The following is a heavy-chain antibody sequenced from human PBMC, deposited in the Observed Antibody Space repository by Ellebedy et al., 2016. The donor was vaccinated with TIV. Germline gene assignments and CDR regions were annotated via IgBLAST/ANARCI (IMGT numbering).Heavy chain of an antibody. D-gene: IGHD7-27*01. CDR3: ARAPSGLDAFDI. J-gene: IGHJ3*02. CDR2: INHSGST. CDR1: GGSFSGYY. V-gene: IGHV4-34*01. Sequence: SETLSLXXAVYGGSFSGYYWSWIRQPPGKGLEWIGEINHSGSTNYNPSLKSRVTISVDTSKNQFSLKLSSVTAADTAVYYCARAPSGLDAFDIWGQGTMVTVSS.